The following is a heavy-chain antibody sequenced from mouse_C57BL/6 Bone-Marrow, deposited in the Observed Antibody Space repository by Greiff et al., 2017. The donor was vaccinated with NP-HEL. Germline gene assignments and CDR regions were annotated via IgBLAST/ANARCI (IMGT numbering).Heavy chain of an antibody. Sequence: EVKLMESGGGLVQPGGSMKLSCAASGFTFSDAWMDWVRQSPEKGLEWVAEIRNKANNHATYYAESVKGRFTISRDDSKSSVYLQMNSLRAEDTGIYYCTRQFYDGYHWFAYWGQGTLVTVSA. CDR1: GFTFSDAW. CDR3: TRQFYDGYHWFAY. J-gene: IGHJ3*01. D-gene: IGHD2-3*01. CDR2: IRNKANNHAT. V-gene: IGHV6-6*01.